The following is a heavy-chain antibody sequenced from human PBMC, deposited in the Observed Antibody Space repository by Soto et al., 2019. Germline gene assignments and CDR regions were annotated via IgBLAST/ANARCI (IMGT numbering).Heavy chain of an antibody. V-gene: IGHV3-15*07. CDR2: VKSKTGGGTT. J-gene: IGHJ4*01. CDR1: GFIFSNAW. CDR3: TTDSYMTNIIVRFDY. Sequence: GGSLRLSCAASGFIFSNAWINWVRQAPGKGLEWVGRVKSKTGGGTTDFAAPVKGRFAISRDDSKNMVYLEMNSLKIEDTAIYYCTTDSYMTNIIVRFDYWGHGTLVTVSS. D-gene: IGHD4-17*01.